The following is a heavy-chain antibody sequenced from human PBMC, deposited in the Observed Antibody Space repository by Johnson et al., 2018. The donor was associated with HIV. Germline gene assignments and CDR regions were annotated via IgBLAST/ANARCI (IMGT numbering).Heavy chain of an antibody. CDR1: GFTFSSYW. CDR3: ARGGVYKQFLAFDAFDI. V-gene: IGHV3-30-3*01. D-gene: IGHD6-13*01. Sequence: QVQLVESGGSVERPGGSLRLSCAASGFTFSSYWMSWVRQAPGKGLEWVAVISYDGSNKYYADSVKGRFPNSRDISKNTLYLQMNSLRAEDTAVYYCARGGVYKQFLAFDAFDIWGQGTMVTVSS. CDR2: ISYDGSNK. J-gene: IGHJ3*02.